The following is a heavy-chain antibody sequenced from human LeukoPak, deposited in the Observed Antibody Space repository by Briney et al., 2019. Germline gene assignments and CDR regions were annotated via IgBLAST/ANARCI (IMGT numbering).Heavy chain of an antibody. J-gene: IGHJ4*02. CDR1: GFTFDDYA. Sequence: GRSLRLSCAASGFTFDDYAMHWVRQAPGKGLEWVSGISWNSGSIGYADSVKGRLTISRDNAKNSLYLQMNSLRAEDTALYYCAKAHYYDSSGYVDYWGQGTLVTVSS. V-gene: IGHV3-9*01. CDR3: AKAHYYDSSGYVDY. CDR2: ISWNSGSI. D-gene: IGHD3-22*01.